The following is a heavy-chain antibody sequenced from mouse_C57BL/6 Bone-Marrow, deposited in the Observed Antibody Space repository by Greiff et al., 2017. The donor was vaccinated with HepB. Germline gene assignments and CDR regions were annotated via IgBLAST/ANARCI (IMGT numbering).Heavy chain of an antibody. V-gene: IGHV1-20*01. CDR2: INPYNGDT. D-gene: IGHD1-1*01. CDR3: ARSGYYGSSKGFAY. J-gene: IGHJ3*01. CDR1: GYSFTGYF. Sequence: EVQLQQSGPELVKPGDSVKISCKASGYSFTGYFMNWVMQSHGKSLEWIGRINPYNGDTFYNQKFKGKATLTVDKSSSTAHMELRSLTSEDSAVYYCARSGYYGSSKGFAYWGQGTLVTVSA.